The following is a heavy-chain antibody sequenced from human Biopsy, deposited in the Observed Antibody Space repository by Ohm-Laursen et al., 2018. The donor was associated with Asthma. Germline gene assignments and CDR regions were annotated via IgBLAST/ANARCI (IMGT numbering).Heavy chain of an antibody. CDR2: ISVYKVNT. Sequence: SETDTCQTSGDTFNSAGISWVRLDPGDGLEWMGWISVYKVNTKVAQKLQARVTMITDTSTSTAYMELSSLRSDDTAVYFCARAVDYTQYYGLDVWGQGTTVTVS. D-gene: IGHD3/OR15-3a*01. CDR1: GDTFNSAG. J-gene: IGHJ6*02. V-gene: IGHV1-18*01. CDR3: ARAVDYTQYYGLDV.